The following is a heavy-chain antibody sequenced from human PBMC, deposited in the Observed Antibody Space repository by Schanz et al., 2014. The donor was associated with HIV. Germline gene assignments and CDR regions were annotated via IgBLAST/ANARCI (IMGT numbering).Heavy chain of an antibody. J-gene: IGHJ6*02. Sequence: EVQLLESGGGLVQPGGSLRLSCAASGFTFSSYAMSWVRQAPGKGLEWVSGISGNSGHTWYADSVKGRFTISRDNPKNRLYLQMNSLRAEDTAVYYCARDWRPNYDFWSGSIGVIGMDVWGQGTTVTVSS. D-gene: IGHD3-3*01. CDR2: ISGNSGHT. CDR1: GFTFSSYA. CDR3: ARDWRPNYDFWSGSIGVIGMDV. V-gene: IGHV3-23*01.